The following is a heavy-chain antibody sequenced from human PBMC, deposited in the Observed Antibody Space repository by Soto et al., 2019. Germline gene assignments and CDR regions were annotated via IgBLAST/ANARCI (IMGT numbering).Heavy chain of an antibody. J-gene: IGHJ5*02. V-gene: IGHV1-69*04. Sequence: GASVKVSCKASGGTFSSYTISWVRQAPGQGLEWMGRIIPILGIANYAQKFQGRVTITADKSTSTAYMELSSLRSEDTAVYYCARDYDRYCSSTSCYSNWFDPWGQGTLVTVSS. D-gene: IGHD2-2*01. CDR3: ARDYDRYCSSTSCYSNWFDP. CDR1: GGTFSSYT. CDR2: IIPILGIA.